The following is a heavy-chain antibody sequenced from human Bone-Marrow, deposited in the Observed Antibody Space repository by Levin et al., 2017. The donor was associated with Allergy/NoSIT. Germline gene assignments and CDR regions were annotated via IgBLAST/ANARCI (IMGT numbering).Heavy chain of an antibody. Sequence: SCAASGFTFSSYRMNWVRQAPGKGLEWVSSISSSSSYIYYADSVKGRFTISRDNAKNSLYLQMNSLRAEDTAVYYCARRQGSIVVVPAAKAYWYFDRWGRGTLVTVSS. CDR3: ARRQGSIVVVPAAKAYWYFDR. V-gene: IGHV3-21*01. D-gene: IGHD2-2*01. J-gene: IGHJ2*01. CDR2: ISSSSSYI. CDR1: GFTFSSYR.